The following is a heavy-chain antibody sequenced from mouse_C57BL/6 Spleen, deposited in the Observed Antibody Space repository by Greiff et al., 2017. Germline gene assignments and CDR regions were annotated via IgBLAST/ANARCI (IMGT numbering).Heavy chain of an antibody. Sequence: SGPELVKPGASVKIPCKASGYTFTDYNMDWVKQSHGKSLEWIGDINPNNGGTIYNQKFKGKATLTVDKSSSTAYMELRSLTSEDTAVYYCARGSYSNYDAMDYWGQGTSVTVSS. V-gene: IGHV1-18*01. CDR1: GYTFTDYN. CDR2: INPNNGGT. CDR3: ARGSYSNYDAMDY. J-gene: IGHJ4*01. D-gene: IGHD2-5*01.